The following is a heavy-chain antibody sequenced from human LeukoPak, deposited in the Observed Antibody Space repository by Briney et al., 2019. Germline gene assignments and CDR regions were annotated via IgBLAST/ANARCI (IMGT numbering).Heavy chain of an antibody. Sequence: PSETLSLTCIVSGDSISRYSWSWVRQPPGKGLEWITYTYKSGTTIYSPFLKSRVTISVDTSRNQFSLRLNSVTAADTAVYYCATSNPPSPAWGQGTLVTVSS. D-gene: IGHD2-2*01. V-gene: IGHV4-59*01. J-gene: IGHJ5*02. CDR2: TYKSGTT. CDR3: ATSNPPSPA. CDR1: GDSISRYS.